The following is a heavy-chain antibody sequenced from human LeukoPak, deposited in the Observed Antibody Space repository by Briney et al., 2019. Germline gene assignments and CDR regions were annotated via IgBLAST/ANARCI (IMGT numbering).Heavy chain of an antibody. J-gene: IGHJ4*02. D-gene: IGHD5-24*01. CDR1: GGSISSYY. CDR2: IYYSGST. Sequence: SETLSLTCTVSGGSISSYYWSWIRQPPGKGLEWIGYIYYSGSTNYNPSLKSRVTISVDTSKNQFSLRLSSVTAADTAVYYCARVGRYGYNLEYFDYWGQGTLVTVSS. V-gene: IGHV4-59*01. CDR3: ARVGRYGYNLEYFDY.